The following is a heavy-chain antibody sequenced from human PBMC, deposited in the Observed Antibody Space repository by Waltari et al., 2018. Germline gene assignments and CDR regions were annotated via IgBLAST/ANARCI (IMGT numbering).Heavy chain of an antibody. CDR1: GFTFTTYT. D-gene: IGHD4-17*01. Sequence: QVQLMESGGGVVQPGESLSLSCAASGFTFTTYTMHWVRQAPGKGLEWVAFIRYDEKNIFYADSVKGRFTISRDTSKNILFLQMNYLRVEDTAVYYCTRDSNYVDYGGGFDFWGQGTLVTVSS. J-gene: IGHJ4*02. CDR3: TRDSNYVDYGGGFDF. CDR2: IRYDEKNI. V-gene: IGHV3-30*02.